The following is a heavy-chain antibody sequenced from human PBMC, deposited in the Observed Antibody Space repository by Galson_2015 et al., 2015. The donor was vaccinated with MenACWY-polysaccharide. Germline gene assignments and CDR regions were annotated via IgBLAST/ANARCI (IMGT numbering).Heavy chain of an antibody. Sequence: SLRLSCAASGFTFSSYWMNWVRQAPGKGLVWVSRINSDGSTSYPDSVKGRFTMSRDNAKNTVYLQMNSLRAEDTAVYYCVREGENAVAGTLDIWGQGTMVTVSS. CDR2: INSDGST. D-gene: IGHD6-19*01. CDR1: GFTFSSYW. V-gene: IGHV3-74*01. CDR3: VREGENAVAGTLDI. J-gene: IGHJ3*02.